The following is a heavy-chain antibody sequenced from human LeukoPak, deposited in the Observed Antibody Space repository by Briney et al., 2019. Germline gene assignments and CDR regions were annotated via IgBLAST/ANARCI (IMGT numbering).Heavy chain of an antibody. CDR2: ISGSGGST. Sequence: GGSLRLSCAASGFTFSSYAMSWVRQAPGKGLEWVSTISGSGGSTYHADSVKGRFTISRDNSKNTLYLQMNSLRAEDTAVYYCAKESGYCSSSSCYTGVDYWGQGTLVTVSS. CDR3: AKESGYCSSSSCYTGVDY. J-gene: IGHJ4*02. CDR1: GFTFSSYA. V-gene: IGHV3-23*01. D-gene: IGHD2-2*02.